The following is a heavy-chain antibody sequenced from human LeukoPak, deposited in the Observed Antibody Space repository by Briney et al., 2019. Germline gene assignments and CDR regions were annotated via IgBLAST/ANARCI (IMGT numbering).Heavy chain of an antibody. V-gene: IGHV3-23*01. CDR1: GFTFGSHA. D-gene: IGHD5-18*01. CDR3: GKTTVGYSSGQRPAWPVDY. Sequence: GGSLRLSCEASGFTFGSHAMSWVRQAPGKGLEWVAGIFGSGGSPHYADSVKGRFTISRDNSRNTVYLQINSLRAEDTAVYYCGKTTVGYSSGQRPAWPVDYWGQGTLVTVSS. J-gene: IGHJ4*02. CDR2: IFGSGGSP.